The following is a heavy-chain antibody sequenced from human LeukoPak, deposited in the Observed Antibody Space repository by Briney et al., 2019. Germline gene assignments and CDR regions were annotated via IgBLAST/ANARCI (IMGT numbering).Heavy chain of an antibody. J-gene: IGHJ4*02. D-gene: IGHD6-13*01. Sequence: GASVKVSCKASGYTFTSYAMNWVRQAPGQGLEWMGWINTNTGNPTYAQGFTGRFVFSLDTSVSTAYLQISSLKAEDTAVYYCARVTTPYSSSWYHFDYWGQGTLVTVSS. CDR1: GYTFTSYA. CDR2: INTNTGNP. V-gene: IGHV7-4-1*02. CDR3: ARVTTPYSSSWYHFDY.